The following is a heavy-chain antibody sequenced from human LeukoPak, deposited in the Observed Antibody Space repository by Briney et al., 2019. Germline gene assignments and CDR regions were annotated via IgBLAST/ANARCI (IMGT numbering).Heavy chain of an antibody. V-gene: IGHV1-18*01. CDR3: ARDFPYGDPFDY. J-gene: IGHJ4*02. D-gene: IGHD4-17*01. CDR1: GYTFTSYG. CDR2: VSAYNGNT. Sequence: ASVKVSCKASGYTFTSYGISWVRQAPGQGLEWMGWVSAYNGNTNYAQKLQGRVTMTTDTSTSTAYMELRSLRSDDTAVYYCARDFPYGDPFDYWGQGTLVTVSS.